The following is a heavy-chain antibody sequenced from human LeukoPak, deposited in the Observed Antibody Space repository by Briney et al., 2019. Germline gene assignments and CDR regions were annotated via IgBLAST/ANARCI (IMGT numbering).Heavy chain of an antibody. Sequence: PGGSLRLSCAASGFTFSDSYMTWVRQAPGKGVEWVAYISGSGHDINYSDSVKGRFTISRDNAKNSLYLQMSSLRVEDTAVYYCARERYSSGQGFDYWGQGTLVTVSS. D-gene: IGHD6-19*01. CDR2: ISGSGHDI. J-gene: IGHJ4*02. V-gene: IGHV3-11*04. CDR1: GFTFSDSY. CDR3: ARERYSSGQGFDY.